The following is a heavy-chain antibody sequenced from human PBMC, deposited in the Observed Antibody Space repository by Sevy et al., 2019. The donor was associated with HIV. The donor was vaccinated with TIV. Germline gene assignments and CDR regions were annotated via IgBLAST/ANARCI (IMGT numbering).Heavy chain of an antibody. Sequence: GGSLRLSCAASGFSFMPYAMSWVRQAPGKGLEWVSGISGSSGLTYYADSVKGRFTISRDNSKNTLYRQMKNLRADDTAVYYCAKGTVAAPVGNYFDHWGHGALVTVSS. D-gene: IGHD6-25*01. CDR2: ISGSSGLT. CDR3: AKGTVAAPVGNYFDH. J-gene: IGHJ4*01. CDR1: GFSFMPYA. V-gene: IGHV3-23*01.